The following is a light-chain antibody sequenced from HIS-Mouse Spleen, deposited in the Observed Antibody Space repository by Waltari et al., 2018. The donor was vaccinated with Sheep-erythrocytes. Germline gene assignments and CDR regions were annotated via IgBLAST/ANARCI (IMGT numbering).Light chain of an antibody. Sequence: QSALTQPRSVSGSPGQSVTISCTGTSSDVGGYNYVSWYQQHPDKAPKLMIYDVSKRPSGVPDRFSGSKSGNTASLTISGLQAEDEADYYCCSYAGSYNHVFATGTKVTVL. V-gene: IGLV2-11*01. CDR2: DVS. CDR1: SSDVGGYNY. J-gene: IGLJ1*01. CDR3: CSYAGSYNHV.